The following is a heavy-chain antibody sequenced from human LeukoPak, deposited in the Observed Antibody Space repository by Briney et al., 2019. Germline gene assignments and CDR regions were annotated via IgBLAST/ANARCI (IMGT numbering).Heavy chain of an antibody. V-gene: IGHV4-38-2*02. Sequence: SETLSLTCTVSGYSISSGYYWGWIRQPPGKGLEWIGSIYYSGSTFYNPSLKSRVTISVDTSKNQFSLKLSSVTAADTAVYYCARTGGYSLASFDYWGQGTLVTVSS. CDR1: GYSISSGYY. CDR3: ARTGGYSLASFDY. J-gene: IGHJ4*02. CDR2: IYYSGST. D-gene: IGHD5-18*01.